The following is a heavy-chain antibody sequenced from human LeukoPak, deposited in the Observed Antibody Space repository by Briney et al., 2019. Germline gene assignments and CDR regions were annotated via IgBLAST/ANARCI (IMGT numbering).Heavy chain of an antibody. CDR2: INPNSGGT. D-gene: IGHD2-2*01. CDR1: GYTFTGYY. CDR3: ARASRVVVPAANRYFAY. Sequence: ASVKVSCKASGYTFTGYYMHWVRQAPGQGLEWMGWINPNSGGTNYAQKFQGRVTMTRDTSINTAYMELSRLRSDDTAVYYCARASRVVVPAANRYFAYWGQGTLVTVSS. J-gene: IGHJ4*02. V-gene: IGHV1-2*02.